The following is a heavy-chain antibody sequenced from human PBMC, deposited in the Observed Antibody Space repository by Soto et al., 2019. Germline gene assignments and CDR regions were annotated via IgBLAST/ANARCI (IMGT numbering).Heavy chain of an antibody. J-gene: IGHJ4*02. CDR3: ARVFRVTMVRGFPRGGNAHFDY. CDR1: GGSFSGYY. Sequence: QVQLQQWGAGLLKPSETLSLTCAVYGGSFSGYYWSWIRQPPGKGLEWIGEINHSGSTNYNPSLKSRVTISVDTSKNQFSLKLSSVTAADTAVYYCARVFRVTMVRGFPRGGNAHFDYWGQGTLVTVSS. D-gene: IGHD3-10*01. CDR2: INHSGST. V-gene: IGHV4-34*01.